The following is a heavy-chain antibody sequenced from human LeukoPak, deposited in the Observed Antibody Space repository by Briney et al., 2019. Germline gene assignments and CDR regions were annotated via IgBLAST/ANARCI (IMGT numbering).Heavy chain of an antibody. Sequence: GGSLRLSCAASGFNFRKYEMNWVRQAPGKGLEWLSYVSGSGSTIYYADSVKGRFTISRDNAKDSVGLQMNSLRADDTAVYYCAKSGYNRFDYWGQGTRVTVSS. D-gene: IGHD5-24*01. CDR1: GFNFRKYE. CDR2: VSGSGSTI. V-gene: IGHV3-48*03. J-gene: IGHJ4*02. CDR3: AKSGYNRFDY.